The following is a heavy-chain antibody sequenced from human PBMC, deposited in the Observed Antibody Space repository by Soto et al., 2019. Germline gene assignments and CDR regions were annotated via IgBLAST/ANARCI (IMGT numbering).Heavy chain of an antibody. CDR1: GFTFSSYA. CDR2: ISGSGGST. V-gene: IGHV3-23*01. Sequence: PGGSLRLSCAASGFTFSSYAMSWVRQAPGKGLEWVSAISGSGGSTYYADSVKGRFTISRNNSKNTLYLQMNSLRAEDTAVFYCAKDYRPFLVVPAASDYWGQGTLVTVSS. CDR3: AKDYRPFLVVPAASDY. D-gene: IGHD2-2*01. J-gene: IGHJ4*02.